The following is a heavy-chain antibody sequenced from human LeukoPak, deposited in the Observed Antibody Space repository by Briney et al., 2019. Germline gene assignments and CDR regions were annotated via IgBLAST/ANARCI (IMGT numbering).Heavy chain of an antibody. D-gene: IGHD6-19*01. V-gene: IGHV3-23*01. CDR2: ISGSDGST. Sequence: GGSLRLSCAAPGFTFSSYAMSWVRQAPGKGLEWVSTISGSDGSTYYADSLKGRFTISRDNSKNTLYLQMNSLRAEDTAVYYCAKDQFIGSGWDYWGQGTLVTVSS. CDR1: GFTFSSYA. CDR3: AKDQFIGSGWDY. J-gene: IGHJ4*02.